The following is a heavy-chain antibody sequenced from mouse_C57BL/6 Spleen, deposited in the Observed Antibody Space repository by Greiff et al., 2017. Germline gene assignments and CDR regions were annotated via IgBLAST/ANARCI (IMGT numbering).Heavy chain of an antibody. J-gene: IGHJ4*01. CDR3: ARYYGSSPYYAMDY. Sequence: VKLQESGAELVKPGASVKISCKASGYAFSSYWMNWVKQRPGKGLEWIGQIYPGDGDTNYNGKFKGKATLTADKSSSTAYMQLSSLTSEDSAVYFCARYYGSSPYYAMDYWGQGTSVTVSS. CDR1: GYAFSSYW. D-gene: IGHD1-1*01. CDR2: IYPGDGDT. V-gene: IGHV1-80*01.